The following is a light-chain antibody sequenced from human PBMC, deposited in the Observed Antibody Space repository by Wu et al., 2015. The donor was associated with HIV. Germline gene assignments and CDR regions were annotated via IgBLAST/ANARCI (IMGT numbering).Light chain of an antibody. CDR1: QSISSNY. CDR3: QQYGNSTGWT. CDR2: GAS. J-gene: IGKJ1*01. Sequence: EIVLTQSPGTLSLSPGERATLSCRASQSISSNYLAWFQQKPGQAPRLLIYGASSRATGIPDRFSGSGSGTDFTLTISRLEPEDFAVYYCQQYGNSTGWTFGQGTKVEIK. V-gene: IGKV3-20*01.